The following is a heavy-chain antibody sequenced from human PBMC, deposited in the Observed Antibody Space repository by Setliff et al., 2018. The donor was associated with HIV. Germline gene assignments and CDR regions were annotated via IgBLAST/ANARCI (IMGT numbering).Heavy chain of an antibody. CDR3: ASIRVNGSPY. CDR2: ITSSGTTT. CDR1: GFSFSDYY. V-gene: IGHV3-11*04. D-gene: IGHD3-10*01. J-gene: IGHJ4*02. Sequence: PGGSLRLSCAASGFSFSDYYMTWVRQAPGRGLEWVSYITSSGTTTLYGDSMRGRFTASRDNAENSMYLQTNNLRAEDTAVYYCASIRVNGSPYWGQGTPVTVSS.